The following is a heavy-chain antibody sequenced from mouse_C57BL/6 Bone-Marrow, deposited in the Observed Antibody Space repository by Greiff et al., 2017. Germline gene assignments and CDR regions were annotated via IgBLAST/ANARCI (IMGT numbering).Heavy chain of an antibody. V-gene: IGHV1-81*01. CDR2: IYPRSGNT. CDR1: GYTFPSYG. CDR3: ARRRDSSGPWFAY. J-gene: IGHJ3*01. D-gene: IGHD3-2*02. Sequence: VQLQESGAELARPGASVKLSCKASGYTFPSYGISWVKQRTGQGLEWIGEIYPRSGNTYYNEKFKGKATLTADKSSSTAYMELRSLTSEDSAVYFCARRRDSSGPWFAYWGQGTLVTVSA.